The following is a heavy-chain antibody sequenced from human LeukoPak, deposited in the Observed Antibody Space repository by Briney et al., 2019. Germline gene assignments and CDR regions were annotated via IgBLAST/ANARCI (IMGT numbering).Heavy chain of an antibody. CDR1: GESFSGYF. D-gene: IGHD6-19*01. CDR3: ARGQWLYPFYYYMDV. J-gene: IGHJ6*03. Sequence: SETLSLTCTVYGESFSGYFWSWIRQPPGKGLEWIGEINHSESTNYNPSLKSRVAISVDTSKNQFSLNLSSVTAADTAVYNCARGQWLYPFYYYMDVWGKGTTVTVSS. V-gene: IGHV4-34*01. CDR2: INHSEST.